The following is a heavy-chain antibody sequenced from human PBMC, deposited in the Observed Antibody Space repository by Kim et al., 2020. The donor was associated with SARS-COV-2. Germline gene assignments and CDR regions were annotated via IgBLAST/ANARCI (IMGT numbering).Heavy chain of an antibody. V-gene: IGHV4-38-2*02. CDR3: ARDGIVATSKSYYYGMDV. CDR1: GYSISSGYY. CDR2: IYHSGST. J-gene: IGHJ6*01. D-gene: IGHD5-12*01. Sequence: SETLSLTCTVSGYSISSGYYWGWIRQPPGKGLEWIGSIYHSGSTYYNPSLKSRVTISVDTSKNQFSLKLSSVTAADTAVYYCARDGIVATSKSYYYGMDV.